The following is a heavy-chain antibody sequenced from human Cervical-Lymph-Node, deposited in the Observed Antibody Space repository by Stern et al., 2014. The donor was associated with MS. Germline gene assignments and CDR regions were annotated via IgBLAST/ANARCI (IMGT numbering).Heavy chain of an antibody. CDR1: EYTFTDYY. V-gene: IGHV1-2*06. CDR3: ARGLGVTAFDF. CDR2: IYPNSGDT. Sequence: VQLVQSGAEVKKPGASVKVSCKVSSEYTFTDYYFHWLRQAPGQGLELMGRIYPNSGDTINPQKFQGRVIMTRDTSISTLYMELNNLRPDDTAVYYCARGLGVTAFDFWGQGTLVTVSS. D-gene: IGHD4-11*01. J-gene: IGHJ4*02.